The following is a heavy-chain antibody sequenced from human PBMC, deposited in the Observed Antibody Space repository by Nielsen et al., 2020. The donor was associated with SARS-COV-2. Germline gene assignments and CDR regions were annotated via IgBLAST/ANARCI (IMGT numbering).Heavy chain of an antibody. V-gene: IGHV4-30-2*01. Sequence: SETLSLTCAVSGGSISSGGYSWSWIRQPPGKGLEWIGYIYHSGSTYYSPSLKSRVTISVDTSKNQFSLKLSSVTAADTAVYYCARVIAWELGPAGDYWGQGTLVTVSS. CDR3: ARVIAWELGPAGDY. CDR1: GGSISSGGYS. D-gene: IGHD1-26*01. CDR2: IYHSGST. J-gene: IGHJ4*02.